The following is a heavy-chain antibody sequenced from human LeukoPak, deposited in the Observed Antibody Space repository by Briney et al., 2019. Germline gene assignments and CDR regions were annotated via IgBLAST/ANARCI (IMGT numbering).Heavy chain of an antibody. CDR1: GFTFSSYW. V-gene: IGHV3-7*01. CDR3: ARQTDIVVVPAAMYDY. D-gene: IGHD2-2*01. CDR2: IKQDGSEK. J-gene: IGHJ4*02. Sequence: GGSLRLSCAASGFTFSSYWMSWVRQAPGKGLEWVANIKQDGSEKYYVDSVKGRFTISRDNAKNSLYLQMNSLRAEDTAVYYCARQTDIVVVPAAMYDYWGQGTLVTVSS.